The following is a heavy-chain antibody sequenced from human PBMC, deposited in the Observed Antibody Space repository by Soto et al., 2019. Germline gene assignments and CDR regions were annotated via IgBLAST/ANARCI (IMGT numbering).Heavy chain of an antibody. CDR2: VDRGNNK. CDR3: ARGWRHV. D-gene: IGHD6-25*01. J-gene: IGHJ6*02. CDR1: GFTINNYY. V-gene: IGHV3-66*01. Sequence: EVQLVESGGYLVQPGGSLRLSCAASGFTINNYYMNWVRQAPGKGLEWVSVVDRGNNKYYADSVKGRFTISRDTSKNTLDIQMNGLRVEETAVYYCARGWRHVGAQGTTVTVSS.